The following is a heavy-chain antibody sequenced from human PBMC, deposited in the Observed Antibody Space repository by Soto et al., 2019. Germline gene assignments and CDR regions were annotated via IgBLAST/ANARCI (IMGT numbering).Heavy chain of an antibody. V-gene: IGHV5-51*01. CDR1: GYSFTSYW. CDR2: IYPGDSDT. Sequence: GESLKISCKGSGYSFTSYWIGWVRQMPGKGLEWMGIIYPGDSDTRYSPSFQGQVTISADKSISTAYLQWSSLKASDTAIYYCARTTAAGKYYYGVDVWGQGTTVTVSS. J-gene: IGHJ6*02. D-gene: IGHD6-13*01. CDR3: ARTTAAGKYYYGVDV.